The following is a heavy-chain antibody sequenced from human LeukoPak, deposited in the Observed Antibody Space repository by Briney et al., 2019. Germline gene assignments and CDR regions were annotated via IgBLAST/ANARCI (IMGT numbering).Heavy chain of an antibody. V-gene: IGHV3-69-1*02. CDR1: GFTFSDYD. J-gene: IGHJ4*02. CDR3: GRAFPPLRTSSVGDL. D-gene: IGHD3-16*01. Sequence: GGSLRFSCSASGFTFSDYDMNWVRQAPGKGLEWGSSISGLSTHIYYGDSVKGRFSISRDNAKNLVYLQMNSLGGEDTAIYYCGRAFPPLRTSSVGDLWGQGILVTVSS. CDR2: ISGLSTHI.